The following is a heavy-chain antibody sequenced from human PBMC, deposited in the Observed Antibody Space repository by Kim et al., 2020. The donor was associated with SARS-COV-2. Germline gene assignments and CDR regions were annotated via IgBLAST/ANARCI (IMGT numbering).Heavy chain of an antibody. CDR2: T. Sequence: TRSNPTLKSRVTMSVDASKNQISLKLTSVTAADTAVYYCARYGLSGKAFDVWGQGTLVPVSS. V-gene: IGHV4-59*10. J-gene: IGHJ3*01. D-gene: IGHD1-26*01. CDR3: ARYGLSGKAFDV.